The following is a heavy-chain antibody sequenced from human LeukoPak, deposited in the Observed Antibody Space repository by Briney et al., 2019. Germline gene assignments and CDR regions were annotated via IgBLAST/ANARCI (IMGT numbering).Heavy chain of an antibody. CDR1: GGSITTYF. V-gene: IGHV4-59*01. CDR3: ARCLYCGGDCYPDGFDI. D-gene: IGHD2-21*02. Sequence: SETLSLTCTVSGGSITTYFWSWSRQAPGKGLEWIGFINYSGSTNANPALKSRLTMSIDTSRNHFSLKLSYVTAADTAVYYSARCLYCGGDCYPDGFDIWGQGTMVTVSS. CDR2: INYSGST. J-gene: IGHJ3*02.